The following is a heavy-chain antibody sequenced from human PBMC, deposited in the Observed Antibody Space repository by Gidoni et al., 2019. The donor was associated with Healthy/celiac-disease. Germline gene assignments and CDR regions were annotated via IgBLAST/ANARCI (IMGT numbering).Heavy chain of an antibody. J-gene: IGHJ4*02. CDR2: ISGSGGST. CDR1: GFTFSSYA. CDR3: AKEGSYSSGWYYFDY. D-gene: IGHD6-19*01. Sequence: EVQLLESGGGLVQPGGSLRLACAASGFTFSSYAMSWVRQAPGKGLEWVSAISGSGGSTSYADSVKGRFTISRDNSKNTLYLQMNSLRAEDTAVYYCAKEGSYSSGWYYFDYWGQGTLVTVSS. V-gene: IGHV3-23*01.